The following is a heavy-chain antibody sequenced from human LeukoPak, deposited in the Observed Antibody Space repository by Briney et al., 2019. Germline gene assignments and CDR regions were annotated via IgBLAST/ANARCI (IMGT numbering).Heavy chain of an antibody. CDR3: ATSNWNYDKSDY. D-gene: IGHD1-7*01. CDR2: ISSSGSTI. Sequence: GGSLRLSCAASGFTFSSYEMNWVRQAPGKGLEWVSYISSSGSTIYYADSVKGRFTISRDNAKNSLYLQMNSLRAEDTAVYYCATSNWNYDKSDYWGQGTLVTVSS. CDR1: GFTFSSYE. V-gene: IGHV3-48*03. J-gene: IGHJ4*02.